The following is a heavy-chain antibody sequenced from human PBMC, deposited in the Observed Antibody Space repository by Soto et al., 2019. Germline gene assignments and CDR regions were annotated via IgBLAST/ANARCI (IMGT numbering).Heavy chain of an antibody. J-gene: IGHJ4*02. D-gene: IGHD4-17*01. V-gene: IGHV3-13*01. CDR1: GFTFSSYD. Sequence: GGSLRLSCAASGFTFSSYDMHWVRQATGKGLEWVSAIGTAGDTYYPGSVKGRFTISRENAKNSLYLQMNSLRAGDTAVYYCARGGLYPWVPDYGDYGEFDYWGQGTLVTVSS. CDR3: ARGGLYPWVPDYGDYGEFDY. CDR2: IGTAGDT.